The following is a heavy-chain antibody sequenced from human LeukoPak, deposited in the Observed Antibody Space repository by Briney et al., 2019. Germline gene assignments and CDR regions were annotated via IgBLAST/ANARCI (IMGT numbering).Heavy chain of an antibody. Sequence: SGPTLGNPTETLTLTCTFTGFSLSTRGLGVGWIRQSPGKTLDCLAHTYWDDDKHYSPSLKTRLTTTKDTSKSQVVLTMTNMDPVDTATYYCAHIGQGYVSFDIWGQGTMVTVSS. CDR3: AHIGQGYVSFDI. V-gene: IGHV2-5*02. CDR2: TYWDDDK. CDR1: GFSLSTRGLG. J-gene: IGHJ3*02. D-gene: IGHD3/OR15-3a*01.